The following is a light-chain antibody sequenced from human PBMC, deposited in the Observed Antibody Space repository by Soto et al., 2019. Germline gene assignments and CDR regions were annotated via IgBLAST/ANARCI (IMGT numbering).Light chain of an antibody. CDR1: QSVSSF. V-gene: IGKV3-11*01. CDR3: QQRSNWPPWT. J-gene: IGKJ1*01. CDR2: GAS. Sequence: DIVLTQSPATLSLSPGERATLTCRASQSVSSFLAWYQQKPGRAPRLLIYGASIRATGIPARFSGSGSGTDFTLTISSLEPEDFAVYYCQQRSNWPPWTFGQGTKV.